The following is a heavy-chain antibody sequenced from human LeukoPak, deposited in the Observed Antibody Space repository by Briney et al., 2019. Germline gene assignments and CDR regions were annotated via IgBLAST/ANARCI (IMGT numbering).Heavy chain of an antibody. D-gene: IGHD2/OR15-2a*01. CDR1: GGSISSYY. CDR2: IYYSGST. V-gene: IGHV4-59*12. Sequence: SETLSLTCTVSGGSISSYYWSWIRQPPGKGLEWIGYIYYSGSTNYNPSLKSRVTMSVDTSKNQFSLRLTSVTAADTAIYYCARDSSAPRSYFALDVWGQGTTVTVSS. J-gene: IGHJ6*01. CDR3: ARDSSAPRSYFALDV.